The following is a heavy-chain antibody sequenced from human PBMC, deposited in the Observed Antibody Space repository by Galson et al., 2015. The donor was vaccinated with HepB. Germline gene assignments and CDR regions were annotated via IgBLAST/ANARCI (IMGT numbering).Heavy chain of an antibody. CDR2: TYYRSKWYN. Sequence: CAISGDSVSSNSAAWNWIRQSPSRGLEWLGRTYYRSKWYNDYAVSVKSRITINPDTSKNQFSLQLNSVTPEDTAVYYCAREGHWNDVGDYYYYYMDVWGKGTTVTVSS. CDR1: GDSVSSNSAA. V-gene: IGHV6-1*01. D-gene: IGHD1-1*01. J-gene: IGHJ6*03. CDR3: AREGHWNDVGDYYYYYMDV.